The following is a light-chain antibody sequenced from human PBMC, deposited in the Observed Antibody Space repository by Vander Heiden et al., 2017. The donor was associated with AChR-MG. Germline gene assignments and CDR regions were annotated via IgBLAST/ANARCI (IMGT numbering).Light chain of an antibody. CDR1: QSVSSN. CDR3: QQDYNWPPWT. CDR2: GAA. J-gene: IGKJ1*01. Sequence: EIGITQSPANLSVSPGERATLPCRASQSVSSNLAWYQQKPGQAPRLLINGAATSATGIPARFSGSGCGTDFTLTISSLQSEDFAVYYCQQDYNWPPWTFGQGTKVEIK. V-gene: IGKV3-15*01.